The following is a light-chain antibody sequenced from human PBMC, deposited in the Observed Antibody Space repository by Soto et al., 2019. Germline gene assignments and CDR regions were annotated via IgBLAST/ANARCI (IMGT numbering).Light chain of an antibody. CDR3: QQYGGSPT. CDR2: GAS. V-gene: IGKV3-20*01. CDR1: QSVTSSY. Sequence: LNQIPATLSLSPGERATVSCGASQSVTSSYTAWYQQTSGQAPRLLLYGASSSATGIPDRFSGSGSGTDFPLTISRLEPEDFAVYYCQQYGGSPTFGQGTKV. J-gene: IGKJ1*01.